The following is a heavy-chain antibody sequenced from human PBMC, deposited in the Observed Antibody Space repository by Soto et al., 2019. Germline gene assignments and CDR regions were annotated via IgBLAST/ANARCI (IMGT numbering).Heavy chain of an antibody. Sequence: PSETLSLTCTVSGGSINTYYWSWMRQPPGKGLEWIGYIYYSGSTNSNPSLKSRVTISGDTSKNQLSLKLSSVTAADTAVYYCARDAGGRGNGAFDIWGQGTMVTVSS. CDR2: IYYSGST. D-gene: IGHD3-16*01. J-gene: IGHJ3*02. V-gene: IGHV4-59*01. CDR3: ARDAGGRGNGAFDI. CDR1: GGSINTYY.